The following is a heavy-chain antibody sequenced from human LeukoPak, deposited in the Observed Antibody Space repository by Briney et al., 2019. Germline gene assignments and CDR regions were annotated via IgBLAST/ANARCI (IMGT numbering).Heavy chain of an antibody. CDR2: IKQDGSEK. J-gene: IGHJ4*02. CDR3: ARDSGSGSYYPFRLDY. CDR1: GFTFSSYW. V-gene: IGHV3-7*01. Sequence: GGSLRLSCAASGFTFSSYWMSWVRQAPGKGLEWVANIKQDGSEKYYVDPVKGRFTISRDNAKNSLYLQMNSLRAEDTAVYYCARDSGSGSYYPFRLDYWGQGTLVTVSS. D-gene: IGHD3-10*01.